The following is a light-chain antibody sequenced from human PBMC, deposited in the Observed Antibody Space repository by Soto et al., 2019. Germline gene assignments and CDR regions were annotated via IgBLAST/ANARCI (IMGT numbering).Light chain of an antibody. J-gene: IGKJ4*02. Sequence: DIQMTQSPSSLSASVADRVTITCRASQYISTYLNWYRQKSGKAPEVLIYSASTLQSGVPSRFSGRGSGTDFTLTIIGLQSEDFATYYCQQSYTTPRTFGAGTKVDIK. CDR1: QYISTY. CDR3: QQSYTTPRT. CDR2: SAS. V-gene: IGKV1-39*01.